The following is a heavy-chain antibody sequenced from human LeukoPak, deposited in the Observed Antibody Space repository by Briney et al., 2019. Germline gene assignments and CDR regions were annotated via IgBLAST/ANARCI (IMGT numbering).Heavy chain of an antibody. CDR1: GFTFSSYA. D-gene: IGHD5-24*01. CDR2: ISYDGSNK. J-gene: IGHJ3*02. Sequence: GRSLRLSCTASGFTFSSYAMHWVRQAPGKGLEWVAVISYDGSNKYYADSVKGRFTISRDNSKNTLYLQMNSLRAEDTAVYYCARDRGDGYNQGDAFDIWGRGTMVTVSS. V-gene: IGHV3-30-3*01. CDR3: ARDRGDGYNQGDAFDI.